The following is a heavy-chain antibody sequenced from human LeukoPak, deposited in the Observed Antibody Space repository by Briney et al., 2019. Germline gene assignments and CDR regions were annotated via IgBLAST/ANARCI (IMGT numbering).Heavy chain of an antibody. J-gene: IGHJ3*02. Sequence: SVKVSCKASGYTFTIYGISWVRQAPGQGLEWMGWISAYNGNTNYAQKLQGRVTMTTDTSTSTAYMELRSLRSDDTAVYYCARDQRWIAVAAAFDIWGQGTMVTVSS. CDR3: ARDQRWIAVAAAFDI. CDR2: ISAYNGNT. CDR1: GYTFTIYG. V-gene: IGHV1-18*01. D-gene: IGHD6-19*01.